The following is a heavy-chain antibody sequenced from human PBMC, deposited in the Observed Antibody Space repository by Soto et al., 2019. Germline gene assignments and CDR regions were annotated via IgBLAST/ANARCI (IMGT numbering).Heavy chain of an antibody. Sequence: LRLSCAASGFTFSSYGMHWVRQAPGKGLEWVAVISYDGSNKYYADSVKGRFTISRDNSKNTLYLQMNSLRAEDTAVYYCAKAASQLELRFYYYYGMDVWGQGTTVTVSS. CDR2: ISYDGSNK. CDR3: AKAASQLELRFYYYYGMDV. V-gene: IGHV3-30*18. J-gene: IGHJ6*02. CDR1: GFTFSSYG. D-gene: IGHD1-7*01.